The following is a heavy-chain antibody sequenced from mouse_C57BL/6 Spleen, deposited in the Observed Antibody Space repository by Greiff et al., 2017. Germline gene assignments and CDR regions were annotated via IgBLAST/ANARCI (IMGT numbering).Heavy chain of an antibody. V-gene: IGHV5-4*01. CDR1: GFTFSSYA. Sequence: VQLKESGGGLVKPGGSLKLSCAASGFTFSSYAMSWVRQTPEKRLEWVATISDGGSYTYYPDNVKGRFTISRDNAKNNLYLQMSHLKSEDTAMYYCARDRELGAMDYWGQGTSVTVSS. J-gene: IGHJ4*01. CDR2: ISDGGSYT. CDR3: ARDRELGAMDY. D-gene: IGHD4-1*01.